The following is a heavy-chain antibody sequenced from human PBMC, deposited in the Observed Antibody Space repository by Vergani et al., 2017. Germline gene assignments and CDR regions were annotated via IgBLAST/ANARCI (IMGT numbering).Heavy chain of an antibody. J-gene: IGHJ4*02. V-gene: IGHV1-18*01. CDR1: GYAFTSHG. CDR2: ISADNGNT. CDR3: ARASAPLAYYDFWSGYYYIDY. Sequence: QVQLVQSGAEVKKPGASVKVSCKASGYAFTSHGISWARQAPGQGLEWMGWISADNGNTNYTQKLQGRRTMTTDTSTSTASMELRSLRSDDTAVYYCARASAPLAYYDFWSGYYYIDYWGQGTLVTVSS. D-gene: IGHD3-3*01.